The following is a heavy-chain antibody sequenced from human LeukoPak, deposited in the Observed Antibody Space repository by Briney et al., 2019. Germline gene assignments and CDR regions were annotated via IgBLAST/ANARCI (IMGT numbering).Heavy chain of an antibody. CDR1: GGSISSNSLY. CDR2: IYYTRST. Sequence: SETLSLTCTVSGGSISSNSLYWGWIRQPPGKGLEWIGSIYYTRSTYYNPSLKSRVTISVDTSKNQFSLRLSSVTAADTAVYYCTRHGQTDGGFIGRWGQGTLVIVSS. V-gene: IGHV4-39*01. D-gene: IGHD3-16*02. J-gene: IGHJ4*02. CDR3: TRHGQTDGGFIGR.